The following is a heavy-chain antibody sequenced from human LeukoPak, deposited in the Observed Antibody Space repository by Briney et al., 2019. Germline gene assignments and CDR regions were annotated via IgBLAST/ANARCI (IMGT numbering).Heavy chain of an antibody. Sequence: SETLSLTCAVYGGSFSGYYWSWIRQPPGKGPEWIGEINHSGSTNYNPSLKSRVTISVDTSKNQFSLKLSSVTAADTAVYYCARTFQNWGSPFDYWGQGTLVTVSS. CDR1: GGSFSGYY. CDR2: INHSGST. V-gene: IGHV4-34*01. CDR3: ARTFQNWGSPFDY. J-gene: IGHJ4*02. D-gene: IGHD7-27*01.